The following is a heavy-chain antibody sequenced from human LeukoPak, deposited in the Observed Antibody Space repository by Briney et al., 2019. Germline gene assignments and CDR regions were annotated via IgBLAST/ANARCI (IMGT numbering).Heavy chain of an antibody. CDR3: ARDNSVGDNAWWFDP. CDR1: GYTFTSYY. J-gene: IGHJ5*02. CDR2: INPTGGST. V-gene: IGHV1-46*01. D-gene: IGHD1-26*01. Sequence: ASVNVSCKASGYTFTSYYMHWVRQAPGQGLEWMGLINPTGGSTGYAQKFQGRVTMTRDMSTSTDYMELSSLRSEDTAIYYCARDNSVGDNAWWFDPRGQGTLVTVSS.